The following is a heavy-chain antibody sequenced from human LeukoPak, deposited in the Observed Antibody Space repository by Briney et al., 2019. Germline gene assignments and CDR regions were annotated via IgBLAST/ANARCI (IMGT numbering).Heavy chain of an antibody. D-gene: IGHD3-9*01. CDR1: GFTFSSYA. V-gene: IGHV3-23*01. CDR2: ISGSGGST. CDR3: AKDNRYDILTSFDY. J-gene: IGHJ4*02. Sequence: PGRSLRLSCAASGFTFSSYAMSWVRQAPGKGLEWVSGISGSGGSTNYADSVKGRFTISRDNSKNTLYLQMNNLRAEDTAVYYCAKDNRYDILTSFDYWGQGTLVTVSS.